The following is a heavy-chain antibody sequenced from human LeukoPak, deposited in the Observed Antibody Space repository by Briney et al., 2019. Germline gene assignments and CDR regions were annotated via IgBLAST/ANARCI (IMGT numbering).Heavy chain of an antibody. J-gene: IGHJ6*04. Sequence: SETLSLTCAVSGGSISSSNWWSWVRQPPGKGLEWIGEIYHSGSTNYNPSLKSRVTISVDKSKNQFSLKLSSVTAADTAVYYCARNCRYNWNYGLDVWGKGTTVTVSS. V-gene: IGHV4-4*02. CDR1: GGSISSSNW. D-gene: IGHD1-20*01. CDR2: IYHSGST. CDR3: ARNCRYNWNYGLDV.